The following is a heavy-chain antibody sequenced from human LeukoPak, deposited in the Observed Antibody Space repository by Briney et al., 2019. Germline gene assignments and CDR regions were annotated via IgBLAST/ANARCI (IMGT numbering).Heavy chain of an antibody. CDR3: AREGAHRIYDILTGYYDY. CDR2: ISGSGGST. CDR1: GFTFSSYA. Sequence: GGSLRLSCAASGFTFSSYAMSWVRQAPGKGLEWVSAISGSGGSTYYADSVKGRFTISRDNSKNTLYLQMNSLRAEDTAVYYCAREGAHRIYDILTGYYDYWGQGTLVTDSS. V-gene: IGHV3-23*01. J-gene: IGHJ4*02. D-gene: IGHD3-9*01.